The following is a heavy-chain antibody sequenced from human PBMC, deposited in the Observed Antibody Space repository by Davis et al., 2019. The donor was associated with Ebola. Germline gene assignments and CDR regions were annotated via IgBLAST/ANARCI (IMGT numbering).Heavy chain of an antibody. CDR1: GFTFSGSA. J-gene: IGHJ4*02. CDR2: IRSKANSYAT. Sequence: GESLKISCAASGFTFSGSAMHWVRQASGKGLEWVGRIRSKANSYATAYAASVKGRFTISRDNSKNTLYLQMNSLRDEDTAVYYCTISRIAAASTDDYWGQGTLVTVSS. V-gene: IGHV3-73*01. CDR3: TISRIAAASTDDY. D-gene: IGHD6-13*01.